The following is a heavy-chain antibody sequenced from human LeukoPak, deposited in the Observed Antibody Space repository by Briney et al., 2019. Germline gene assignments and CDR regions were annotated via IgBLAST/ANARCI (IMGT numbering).Heavy chain of an antibody. D-gene: IGHD3-10*01. J-gene: IGHJ4*02. CDR3: AKGRYGSGSYYDY. V-gene: IGHV3-23*01. CDR2: ISGSGGST. CDR1: GFTFSSYA. Sequence: GGSLRLSCAASGFTFSSYAVSWVRQAPGKGLEWVSAISGSGGSTYYADSVKGRFTISRDNSKNTLYLQMDSLRAEDTAVYYCAKGRYGSGSYYDYWGRGTLVTVSS.